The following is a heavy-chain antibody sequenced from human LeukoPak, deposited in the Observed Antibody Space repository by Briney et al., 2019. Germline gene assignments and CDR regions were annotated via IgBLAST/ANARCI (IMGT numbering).Heavy chain of an antibody. CDR3: ARGSRLPLDY. J-gene: IGHJ4*02. Sequence: GRSLRLSCAASGFTFSTYDMHWVRQAPGKGLEWVAIISYDGSNKYYADTVKGRFTISRDNSKNTLYLQMNSLRAEDTAVYYCARGSRLPLDYWGQGTLVTVSS. D-gene: IGHD4-11*01. CDR1: GFTFSTYD. V-gene: IGHV3-30-3*01. CDR2: ISYDGSNK.